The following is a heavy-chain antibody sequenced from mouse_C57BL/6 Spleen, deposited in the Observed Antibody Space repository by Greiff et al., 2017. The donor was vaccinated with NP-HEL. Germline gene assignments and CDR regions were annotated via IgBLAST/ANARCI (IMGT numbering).Heavy chain of an antibody. Sequence: EVKLMESGGGLVQPGGSLSLSCAASGFTFTDYYMSWVRQPPGKALEWLGFIRNKANGYTTEYSASVKGRFTISRDNSQSILYRQMNALRAEDSATYYCARFIYYYGSSYGEYFDYWGQGTTLTVSS. CDR1: GFTFTDYY. D-gene: IGHD1-1*01. V-gene: IGHV7-3*01. CDR2: IRNKANGYTT. CDR3: ARFIYYYGSSYGEYFDY. J-gene: IGHJ2*01.